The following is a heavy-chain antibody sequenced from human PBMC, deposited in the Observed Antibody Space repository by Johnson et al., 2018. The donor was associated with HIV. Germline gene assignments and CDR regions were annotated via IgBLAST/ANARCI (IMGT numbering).Heavy chain of an antibody. V-gene: IGHV3-13*01. J-gene: IGHJ3*02. CDR1: GFSVSNTY. CDR2: IGTAGDT. CDR3: AREGVWVKAFDI. D-gene: IGHD1-26*01. Sequence: MQLVESGGGFFQPGGSLRLSCGASGFSVSNTYMNWVRQAPGKGLEWVSAIGTAGDTYYPGSVKGRFTISRENAKNSLYLQMNSLRAEDTAVYYCAREGVWVKAFDIWGQGTMVTVSS.